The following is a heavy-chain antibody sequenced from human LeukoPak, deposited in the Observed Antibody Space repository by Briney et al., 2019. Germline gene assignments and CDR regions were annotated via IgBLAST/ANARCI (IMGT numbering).Heavy chain of an antibody. D-gene: IGHD3-10*01. CDR2: ISSSGSTI. V-gene: IGHV3-11*01. Sequence: GGSLRLSCAASGFTFSDYYMSWIRQAPGKGLEWVSYISSSGSTIYYADSVEGRFTISRDNSKNTLYLQMNSLRAEDTAVYYCATTPGAYYYYHMDVWGQGTTVTVSS. CDR3: ATTPGAYYYYHMDV. CDR1: GFTFSDYY. J-gene: IGHJ6*02.